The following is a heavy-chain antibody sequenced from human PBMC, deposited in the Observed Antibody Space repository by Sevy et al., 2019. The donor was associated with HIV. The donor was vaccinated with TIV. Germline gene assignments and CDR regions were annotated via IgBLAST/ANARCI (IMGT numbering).Heavy chain of an antibody. Sequence: SETLSLTCAVSAYSVSSAYSWGWIRQPPGKGLEWIGNIYQSGNTYYNPSLKSRVTISVDTSNNQFSLSLTSVTAADTAVYYWASFGRLLIISGDVFEIWGQGTMVTVSS. V-gene: IGHV4-38-2*01. CDR1: AYSVSSAYS. CDR3: ASFGRLLIISGDVFEI. D-gene: IGHD3-9*01. CDR2: IYQSGNT. J-gene: IGHJ3*02.